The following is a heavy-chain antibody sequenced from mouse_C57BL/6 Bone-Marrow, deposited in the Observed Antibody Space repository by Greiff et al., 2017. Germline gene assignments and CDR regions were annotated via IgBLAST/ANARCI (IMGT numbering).Heavy chain of an antibody. CDR3: ARYDGYYVPYYYAMDY. CDR1: GYTFTSYG. J-gene: IGHJ4*01. CDR2: IYPRSGNT. D-gene: IGHD2-3*01. Sequence: QVQLQQSGAELARPGASVKLSCKASGYTFTSYGISWVKQRTGQGLEWIGEIYPRSGNTYYNEKFKGKATLTADQSSSTAYMELRSLTSEDSAFYFCARYDGYYVPYYYAMDYWGQGTSVTVSS. V-gene: IGHV1-81*01.